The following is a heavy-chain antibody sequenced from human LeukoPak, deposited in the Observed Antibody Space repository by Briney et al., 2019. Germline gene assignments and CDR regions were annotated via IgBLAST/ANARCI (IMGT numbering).Heavy chain of an antibody. CDR3: AIASRYGGIPLDY. V-gene: IGHV4-59*01. J-gene: IGHJ4*02. CDR2: IYYSGST. CDR1: GGSISSCY. D-gene: IGHD2-15*01. Sequence: SETLSLTCTVSGGSISSCYWSWIRQPPGKGLEWIGYIYYSGSTNYNPSLKSRVTISVDTSKNQFSLKLSSVTAADTAVYYCAIASRYGGIPLDYWGQGTLVTVSS.